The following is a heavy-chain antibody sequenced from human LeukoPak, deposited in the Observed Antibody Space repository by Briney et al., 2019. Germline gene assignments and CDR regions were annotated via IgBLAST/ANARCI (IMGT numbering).Heavy chain of an antibody. Sequence: ASVKVSCKASGYTFTSYGISWVRQAPGQGLEWMGWIGAYNGNTNYAQKLQSRVTMTTDKSTSTAYMQLSSLRSDDTAVYYCAREGYCSSTNCYRIEYFQHWGQGTLVTVSS. CDR1: GYTFTSYG. CDR2: IGAYNGNT. CDR3: AREGYCSSTNCYRIEYFQH. D-gene: IGHD2-2*02. V-gene: IGHV1-18*01. J-gene: IGHJ1*01.